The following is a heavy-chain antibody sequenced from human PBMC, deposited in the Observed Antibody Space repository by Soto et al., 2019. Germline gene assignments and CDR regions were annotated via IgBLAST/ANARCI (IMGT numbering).Heavy chain of an antibody. CDR2: IYYSGST. D-gene: IGHD3-16*01. CDR3: ARDVSRGGEFDY. V-gene: IGHV4-31*03. Sequence: QVQLQESGPGLVKPSQTLSLTCTVSGGSISSGGYYWSWIRQHPGKGLEWIGYIYYSGSTYYNPSLKSRVTIPADPSKNQFSLKLRSVTAAYTAVYYRARDVSRGGEFDYWGQGTLVTVSS. CDR1: GGSISSGGYY. J-gene: IGHJ4*02.